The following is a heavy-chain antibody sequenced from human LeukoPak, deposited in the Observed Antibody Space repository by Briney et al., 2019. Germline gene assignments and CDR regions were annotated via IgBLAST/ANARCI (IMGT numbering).Heavy chain of an antibody. CDR1: GFTFSSYA. J-gene: IGHJ3*02. Sequence: GGSLRLSCAASGFTFSSYAMSWVRQAPGKGLEWVSGISGSGGTTYYAHSVKGRFTISRDNSKNTLYLQMNSLRAEDTAVYYCAKGVPGGGWYSGFDAFDIWGQGTMVTVSS. D-gene: IGHD1-26*01. CDR2: ISGSGGTT. CDR3: AKGVPGGGWYSGFDAFDI. V-gene: IGHV3-23*01.